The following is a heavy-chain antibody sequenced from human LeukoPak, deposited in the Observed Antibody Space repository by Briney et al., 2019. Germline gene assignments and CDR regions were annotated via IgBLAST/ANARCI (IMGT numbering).Heavy chain of an antibody. CDR3: ARGGITMVRGVMFFDP. J-gene: IGHJ5*02. CDR2: INHSGST. V-gene: IGHV4-34*01. CDR1: GGSFSGYY. Sequence: SETLSLTCAVYGGSFSGYYWSWIRQPPGKGLEWIGEINHSGSTNYNPSLKSRVTISVDTSKNQFSLKLSSVTAADTAVYYCARGGITMVRGVMFFDPWGQGTLVTVSS. D-gene: IGHD3-10*01.